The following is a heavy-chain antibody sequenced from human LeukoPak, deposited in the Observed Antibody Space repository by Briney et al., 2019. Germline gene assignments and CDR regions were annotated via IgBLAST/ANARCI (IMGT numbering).Heavy chain of an antibody. J-gene: IGHJ6*02. CDR2: ISNSGAGT. CDR1: GFTFSNYA. D-gene: IGHD3-10*01. V-gene: IGHV3-23*01. Sequence: GGSLRLSCAASGFTFSNYAMSWVRQAPGKGLEWVSPISNSGAGTYYADSVKGRFTISRDNSKYTLYLQMNSLRAEDTAIHYCAKVPYSDYGSGRPPFMDVWGQGTTVAVSS. CDR3: AKVPYSDYGSGRPPFMDV.